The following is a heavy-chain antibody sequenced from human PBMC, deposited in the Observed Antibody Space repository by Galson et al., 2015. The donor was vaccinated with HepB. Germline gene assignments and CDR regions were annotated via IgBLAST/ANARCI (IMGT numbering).Heavy chain of an antibody. CDR2: ISYDGSNK. Sequence: SLRLSCAASGFTFSSYGMHWVRQAPGKGLEWVAVISYDGSNKYYADSVKGGFTISRDNSKNTLYLQMNSLRAEDTAVYYCAKDSPTRYYDSSGYNPENWFDPWGQGTLVTVSS. V-gene: IGHV3-30*18. CDR1: GFTFSSYG. D-gene: IGHD3-22*01. CDR3: AKDSPTRYYDSSGYNPENWFDP. J-gene: IGHJ5*02.